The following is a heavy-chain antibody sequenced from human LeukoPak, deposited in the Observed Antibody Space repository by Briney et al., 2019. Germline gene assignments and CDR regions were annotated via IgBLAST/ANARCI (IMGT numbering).Heavy chain of an antibody. Sequence: GRSLRLSCAASGFTFSSYAMHWVRQAPGKGLEWVAVISYDGSNKYYADSVKGRFTISRDNSKNTLYLQMNSLRAEDTALYYCAKDNYYDSSAYQDYWGQGTLVTVSS. D-gene: IGHD3-22*01. CDR3: AKDNYYDSSAYQDY. J-gene: IGHJ4*02. CDR2: ISYDGSNK. V-gene: IGHV3-30*04. CDR1: GFTFSSYA.